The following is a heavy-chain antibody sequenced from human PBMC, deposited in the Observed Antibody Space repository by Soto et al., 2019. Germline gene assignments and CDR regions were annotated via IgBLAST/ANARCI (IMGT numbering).Heavy chain of an antibody. V-gene: IGHV3-33*01. J-gene: IGHJ6*03. CDR3: GREGAHDFWSGYSRRYYYYMDV. D-gene: IGHD3-3*01. Sequence: GGSLRLSCAASGFTFSSYGMHWVRQAPGKGLEWVAVIWYDGSNKYYADSVKGRFTISRDNSKNTLYLQMNSLRAEDTAVYYCGREGAHDFWSGYSRRYYYYMDVWGKGTTVTVSS. CDR2: IWYDGSNK. CDR1: GFTFSSYG.